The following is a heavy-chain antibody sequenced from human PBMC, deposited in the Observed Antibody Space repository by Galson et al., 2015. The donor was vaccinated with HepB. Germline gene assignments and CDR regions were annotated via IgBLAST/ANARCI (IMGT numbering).Heavy chain of an antibody. CDR1: GFTFSSYG. Sequence: SLRLSCAASGFTFSSYGMHWVRQAPGKGLEWVAFIRYDGSNKYYADSVKGRFTISRNNSKNTLYLQMNSLRAEDTAVYYCAKDSGGYGDPGRYWYFDLWGRGTLVTVSS. V-gene: IGHV3-30*02. J-gene: IGHJ2*01. D-gene: IGHD4-17*01. CDR3: AKDSGGYGDPGRYWYFDL. CDR2: IRYDGSNK.